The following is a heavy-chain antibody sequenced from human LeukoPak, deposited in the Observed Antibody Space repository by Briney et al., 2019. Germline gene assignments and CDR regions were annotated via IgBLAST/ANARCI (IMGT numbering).Heavy chain of an antibody. Sequence: GGSLRLSCAASGFTFSGYSMNWVRQAPGKGLEWVSYITSSSSAIYYTDSVKGRFTISRDNAKNSLYLQMNSLRAEDTAVYYCARVRGSYHFDYWGQGTLVTVSS. CDR2: ITSSSSAI. CDR3: ARVRGSYHFDY. J-gene: IGHJ4*02. V-gene: IGHV3-48*01. D-gene: IGHD1-26*01. CDR1: GFTFSGYS.